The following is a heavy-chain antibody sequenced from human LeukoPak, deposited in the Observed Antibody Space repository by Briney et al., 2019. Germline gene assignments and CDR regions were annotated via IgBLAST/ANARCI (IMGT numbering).Heavy chain of an antibody. CDR1: GFTFSSYS. J-gene: IGHJ4*02. Sequence: PGGSLRLSCAASGFTFSSYSMNWVRQAPGKGLEWVSYISSSSSTIYYADSVKGRFTISRDNAKNSLYLQMNSLRAEDTAVYYCARDPIDFDWLSFYFDYWGRGTLVTVSS. CDR2: ISSSSSTI. D-gene: IGHD3-9*01. CDR3: ARDPIDFDWLSFYFDY. V-gene: IGHV3-48*01.